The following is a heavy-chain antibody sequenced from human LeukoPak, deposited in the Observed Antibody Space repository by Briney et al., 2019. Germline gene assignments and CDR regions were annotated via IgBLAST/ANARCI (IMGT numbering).Heavy chain of an antibody. Sequence: LRLSCTVSGGSIRSYYWSWIRQHPGKGLEWIGYIYYSGSTYYNPSLKSRVTISVDTSKNQFSLKLSSVTAADTAVYYCAREKLQYAFDIWGQGTMVTVSS. CDR3: AREKLQYAFDI. CDR2: IYYSGST. CDR1: GGSIRSYY. J-gene: IGHJ3*02. V-gene: IGHV4-31*03. D-gene: IGHD4-4*01.